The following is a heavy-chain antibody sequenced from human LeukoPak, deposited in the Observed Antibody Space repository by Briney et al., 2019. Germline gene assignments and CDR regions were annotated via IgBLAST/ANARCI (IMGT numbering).Heavy chain of an antibody. J-gene: IGHJ4*02. CDR3: AKGDYYDSSGPDY. CDR2: ISYDGSNK. Sequence: GGSLRLSCAASGFTFSSSWMSWVRQAPGKGLEWVAVISYDGSNKYYADSVKGRFTISRDNSKNTLYLQMNSLRAEDTAVYYCAKGDYYDSSGPDYWGEGTLVTVSS. D-gene: IGHD3-22*01. CDR1: GFTFSSSW. V-gene: IGHV3-30*18.